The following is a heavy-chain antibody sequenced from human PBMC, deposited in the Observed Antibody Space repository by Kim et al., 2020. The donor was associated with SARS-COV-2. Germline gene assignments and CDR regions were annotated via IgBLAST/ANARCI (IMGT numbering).Heavy chain of an antibody. D-gene: IGHD3-10*01. CDR3: ARDFLSNPRGGGDYYYYGMDV. J-gene: IGHJ6*02. CDR2: IYYSGST. Sequence: SETLSLTCTVSSGSVSSGSYYWSWIRQPPGKGLEWIGYIYYSGSTNYNPSLKSRVTISVDTSKNQFSLKLSSVTAADTAVYYCARDFLSNPRGGGDYYYYGMDVWGQGTTVTVSS. V-gene: IGHV4-61*01. CDR1: SGSVSSGSYY.